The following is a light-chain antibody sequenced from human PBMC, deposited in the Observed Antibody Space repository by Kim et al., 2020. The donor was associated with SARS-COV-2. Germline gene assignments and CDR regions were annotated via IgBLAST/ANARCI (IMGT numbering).Light chain of an antibody. V-gene: IGKV3-20*01. CDR2: GAS. J-gene: IGKJ1*01. Sequence: EIVLTQSPGTLSLSPGERATLSCRASQSFSNRYLAWYQQKPDQAPRLLIYGASKRATGIPDRFSGSGSGIDFTLTISRLEPEDFTMYYCQQYGSSPTFGQGTTVDIK. CDR1: QSFSNRY. CDR3: QQYGSSPT.